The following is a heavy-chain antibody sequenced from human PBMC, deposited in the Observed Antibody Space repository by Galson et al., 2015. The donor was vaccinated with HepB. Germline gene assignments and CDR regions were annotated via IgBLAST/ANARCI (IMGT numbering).Heavy chain of an antibody. Sequence: SLRLSCAASGFTFSSYAMHWVRQAPGKGLEWVAVISYDGSNKYYADSVKGRFTISSDNSKNTLYLQMNSLRAEDTAVYYCARGGVRGVLNFDYWGQGTLVTVSS. J-gene: IGHJ4*02. CDR2: ISYDGSNK. V-gene: IGHV3-30-3*01. CDR1: GFTFSSYA. D-gene: IGHD3-10*01. CDR3: ARGGVRGVLNFDY.